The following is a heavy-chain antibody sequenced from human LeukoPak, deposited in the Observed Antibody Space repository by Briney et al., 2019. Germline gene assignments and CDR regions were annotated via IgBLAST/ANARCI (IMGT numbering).Heavy chain of an antibody. V-gene: IGHV1-2*02. D-gene: IGHD6-13*01. CDR2: INPNSGGT. CDR3: ARRLAAAGYLPDY. Sequence: ASVKVSCKASGYTFTGYYMHWVRQAPGQGLEWMGWINPNSGGTNYAQKFQGRITITRDTSISTAYMELSSLRSEDTAVYYCARRLAAAGYLPDYWGQGTLVTVSS. J-gene: IGHJ4*02. CDR1: GYTFTGYY.